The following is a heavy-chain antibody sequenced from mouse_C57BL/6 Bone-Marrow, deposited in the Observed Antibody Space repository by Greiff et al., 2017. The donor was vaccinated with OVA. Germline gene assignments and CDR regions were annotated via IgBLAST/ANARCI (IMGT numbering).Heavy chain of an antibody. CDR2: IYPGDGDT. Sequence: QVQLKESGPELVKPGASVKISCKASGYAFSSSRLNWVKPSPGKGLEWIGRIYPGDGDTNYNGKFKGKATLTADKSSSPAYMQLSSLTSEDSAVCFCARSSSPGFDDWGQGTALTVSS. CDR1: GYAFSSSR. D-gene: IGHD1-1*01. V-gene: IGHV1-82*01. CDR3: ARSSSPGFDD. J-gene: IGHJ2*01.